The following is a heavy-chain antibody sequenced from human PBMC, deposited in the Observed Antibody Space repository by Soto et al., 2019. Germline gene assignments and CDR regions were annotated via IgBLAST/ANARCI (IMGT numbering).Heavy chain of an antibody. CDR1: GGTFSRYS. D-gene: IGHD6-13*01. Sequence: ASVKVSCKASGGTFSRYSISWGRQAPGQGLEWMGGIIPIFGTANYAQKFQGRVTITADESTSTAYMELSSLRSEDTAVYYCARGTGYSSSWYFQHWGQGTLVTVSS. V-gene: IGHV1-69*13. J-gene: IGHJ1*01. CDR3: ARGTGYSSSWYFQH. CDR2: IIPIFGTA.